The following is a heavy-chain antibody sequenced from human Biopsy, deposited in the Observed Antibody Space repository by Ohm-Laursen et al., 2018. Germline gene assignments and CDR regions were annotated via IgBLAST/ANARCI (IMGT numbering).Heavy chain of an antibody. Sequence: SDTLSLTCTVSGGSISSNNYYWGWIRQPPGKGLEWIGSLSYSGNTYSNPSLKSRVTMSVNTSKKQFSLRLSSVTAADTAVYYCASAGYNPDWNFDLWGRGTRVTVSS. V-gene: IGHV4-39*07. J-gene: IGHJ2*01. CDR1: GGSISSNNYY. D-gene: IGHD5-24*01. CDR2: LSYSGNT. CDR3: ASAGYNPDWNFDL.